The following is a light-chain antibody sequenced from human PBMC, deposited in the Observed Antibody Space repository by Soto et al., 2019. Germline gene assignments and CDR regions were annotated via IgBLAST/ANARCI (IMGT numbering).Light chain of an antibody. CDR2: QHS. J-gene: IGLJ1*01. CDR3: QAWDSSTGV. V-gene: IGLV3-1*01. CDR1: KLGDKY. Sequence: SYELTQPPSVSVSPGQTASITCSGDKLGDKYACWYQQKSGQSPVLVIYQHSKRPSGIPERFSGSNSGNTATLTISGTQAMDEADYYCQAWDSSTGVFGTGTKVTVL.